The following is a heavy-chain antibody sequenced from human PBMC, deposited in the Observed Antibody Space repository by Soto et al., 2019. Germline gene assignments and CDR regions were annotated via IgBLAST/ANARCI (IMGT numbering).Heavy chain of an antibody. CDR2: VHYSGTT. CDR1: GGSISTYL. CDR3: AREDPADYSYYGMDV. V-gene: IGHV4-59*01. J-gene: IGHJ6*02. Sequence: PSETLSLTCTVSGGSISTYLWTWIRQSPGKGLEWIGNVHYSGTTNYSPSLKSRVTISVDTPKNQFSLKLSSVTAADTALYYCAREDPADYSYYGMDVWGQGTTVTVSS.